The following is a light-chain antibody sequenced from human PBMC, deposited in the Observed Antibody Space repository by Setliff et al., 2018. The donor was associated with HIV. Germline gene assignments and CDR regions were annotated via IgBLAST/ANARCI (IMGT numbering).Light chain of an antibody. CDR2: GDT. J-gene: IGLJ2*01. CDR3: QSYDSSLSASV. Sequence: QSVLTQAPSVSGAPGQRVTISCTGSSSNIGAGYDVHWYQQLPGTAPKLLIYGDTSRPSGVPDRFSGSKSGTSASLAITGLQAEDEADYYCQSYDSSLSASVFGGGTKVTV. V-gene: IGLV1-40*01. CDR1: SSNIGAGYD.